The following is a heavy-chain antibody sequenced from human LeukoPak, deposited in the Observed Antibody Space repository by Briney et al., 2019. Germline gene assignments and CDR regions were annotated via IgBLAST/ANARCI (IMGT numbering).Heavy chain of an antibody. CDR1: GFTFSSYG. Sequence: GGSLRLSCAASGFTFSSYGMHWVRQAPGKGLEWVAFIRYDGSNKYYADSVKGRFTISRDNSKNTLYLQMNSLRAEDTAVYYCAREIPGELNAFDIWGQGTMVTVSS. D-gene: IGHD2-2*01. V-gene: IGHV3-30*02. CDR3: AREIPGELNAFDI. J-gene: IGHJ3*02. CDR2: IRYDGSNK.